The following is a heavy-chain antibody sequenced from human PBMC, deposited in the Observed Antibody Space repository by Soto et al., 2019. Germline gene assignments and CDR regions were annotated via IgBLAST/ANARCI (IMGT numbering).Heavy chain of an antibody. V-gene: IGHV1-2*04. CDR1: GGTFSSYT. CDR3: ARADIVVVPAAMDYYYGMDV. CDR2: INPNSGGT. J-gene: IGHJ6*02. D-gene: IGHD2-2*01. Sequence: GASVKVSCKASGGTFSSYTISWVRQAPGQGLEWMGWINPNSGGTNYAQKFQGWVTMTRDTSISTAYMELSRLRSDDTAVYYCARADIVVVPAAMDYYYGMDVWGQGTTVTVSS.